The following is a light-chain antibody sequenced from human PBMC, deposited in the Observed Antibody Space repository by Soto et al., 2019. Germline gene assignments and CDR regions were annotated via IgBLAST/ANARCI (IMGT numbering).Light chain of an antibody. Sequence: EIVLTQSPGTLSLSPGERATLSCRASQSVSSSYLAWYQQKPGQAPRLLIYGASSRATGIPDRFSGSGSGTVFTLTISRLEPEDFAVYYCQQYGSSQYTFGQGTKLEMK. CDR1: QSVSSSY. V-gene: IGKV3-20*01. CDR3: QQYGSSQYT. J-gene: IGKJ2*01. CDR2: GAS.